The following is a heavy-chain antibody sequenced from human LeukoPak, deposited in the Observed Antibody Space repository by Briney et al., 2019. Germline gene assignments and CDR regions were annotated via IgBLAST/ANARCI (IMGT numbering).Heavy chain of an antibody. J-gene: IGHJ6*03. CDR3: ARGDIVRKVSGSGDGNYYMDV. D-gene: IGHD2-8*01. V-gene: IGHV3-23*01. Sequence: GGSLRLPCAASGFTFSKYDLNWVRQAPGKGLEWVSALNGSGYSTYYADSVKGRFTISRDNSKNTLFLQMNSLRAEDTGVYYCARGDIVRKVSGSGDGNYYMDVWGKGTTVTVPS. CDR1: GFTFSKYD. CDR2: LNGSGYST.